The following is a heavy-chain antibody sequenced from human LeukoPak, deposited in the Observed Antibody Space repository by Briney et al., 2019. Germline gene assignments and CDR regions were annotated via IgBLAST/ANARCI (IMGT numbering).Heavy chain of an antibody. V-gene: IGHV3-23*01. CDR3: ANPPAPYPQ. J-gene: IGHJ4*02. CDR2: ISGSGGST. D-gene: IGHD3-16*01. Sequence: PGGSLRLSYAASGFTFSSYAMSWVRQAPGTGLEWVSAISGSGGSTYYADAVKGRFTISRDNSKNTLYLQMNSLRAEDTALYYCANPPAPYPQWGQGTLVTVSS. CDR1: GFTFSSYA.